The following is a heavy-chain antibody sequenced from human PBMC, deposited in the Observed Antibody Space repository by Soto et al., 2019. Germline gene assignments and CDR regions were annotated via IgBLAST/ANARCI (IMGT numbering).Heavy chain of an antibody. Sequence: SETLSLTCTVYGDSISSGYFYWAWIRQHPGKGLEWIGFIYYTGSAYYNPSLKSRVSISVDTSKNQFSLKMSSVTAADTAVYFCARDKYDISGYYLYDDFDIWGQGTMVTVS. CDR3: ARDKYDISGYYLYDDFDI. J-gene: IGHJ3*02. D-gene: IGHD3-22*01. CDR2: IYYTGSA. CDR1: GDSISSGYFY. V-gene: IGHV4-31*03.